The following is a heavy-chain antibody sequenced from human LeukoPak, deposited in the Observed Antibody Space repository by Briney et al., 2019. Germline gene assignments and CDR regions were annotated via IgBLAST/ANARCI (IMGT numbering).Heavy chain of an antibody. Sequence: ASVKVSCKASGGTFSSYAISWARQAPGQGLEWVGWISGYNGNTNYAQKFQGRITMTIDTPTSTGYMELRSLTSDDTAVFYCARYGGGDTWYAHFGMDAWGRGTTVTVSS. V-gene: IGHV1-18*01. J-gene: IGHJ6*02. CDR3: ARYGGGDTWYAHFGMDA. D-gene: IGHD2-21*02. CDR1: GGTFSSYA. CDR2: ISGYNGNT.